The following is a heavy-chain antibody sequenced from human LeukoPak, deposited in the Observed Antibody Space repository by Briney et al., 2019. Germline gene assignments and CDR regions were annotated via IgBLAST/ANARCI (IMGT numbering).Heavy chain of an antibody. CDR3: ARVSGPNYCSSTSCYFGNWFDP. CDR1: GGSFSGYY. V-gene: IGHV4-34*01. CDR2: INHSGST. J-gene: IGHJ5*02. D-gene: IGHD2-2*01. Sequence: SETLSLTCAVYGGSFSGYYWSWIRQPPGKGLEWIGEINHSGSTNYNPSLKSRVTISVDTSKNQFSLKLSSVTAADTAVYYCARVSGPNYCSSTSCYFGNWFDPWGQGTLVTVSS.